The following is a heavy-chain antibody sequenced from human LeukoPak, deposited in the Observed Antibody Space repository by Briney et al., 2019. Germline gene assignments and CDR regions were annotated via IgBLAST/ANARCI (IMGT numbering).Heavy chain of an antibody. CDR3: ARKGGGHDYVWGSYRYRFDY. CDR1: GGSISSYY. Sequence: SETLSLTCTVSGGSISSYYWSWIRQPAGKGLEWIGRIYISGITNYNPSLKSRVTMSIDTSKNQFSLKLSSVTAADTAVYYCARKGGGHDYVWGSYRYRFDYWGQGTLVTVSS. CDR2: IYISGIT. J-gene: IGHJ4*02. D-gene: IGHD3-16*02. V-gene: IGHV4-4*07.